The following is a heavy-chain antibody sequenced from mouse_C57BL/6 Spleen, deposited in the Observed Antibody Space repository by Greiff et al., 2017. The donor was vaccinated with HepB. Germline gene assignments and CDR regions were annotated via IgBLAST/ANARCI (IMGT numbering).Heavy chain of an antibody. CDR3: TRLWLRKLYFDY. Sequence: VKLQESGAELVRPGASVTLSCKASGYTFTDYEMHWVKQTPVHGLEWIGAIDPETGGTAYNQKFKGKAILTADKSSSTAYMELRSLTSEDSAVYYCTRLWLRKLYFDYWGQGTTLTVSS. CDR1: GYTFTDYE. D-gene: IGHD2-2*01. CDR2: IDPETGGT. V-gene: IGHV1-15*01. J-gene: IGHJ2*01.